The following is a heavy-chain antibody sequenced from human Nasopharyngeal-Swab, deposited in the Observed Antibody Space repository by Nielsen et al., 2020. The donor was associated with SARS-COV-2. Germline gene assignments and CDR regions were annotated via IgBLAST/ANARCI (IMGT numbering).Heavy chain of an antibody. CDR3: ARDFPFGGDVVY. V-gene: IGHV3-33*01. Sequence: GESLKISWAASGFTFCSCGMHWVRQAPGKGLEWVAVIWYDGSNKYYADSVKGRFPISRDNSKNTLYLQMNSLRAEDTAVYYCARDFPFGGDVVYWGQGTLITVSS. J-gene: IGHJ4*02. CDR1: GFTFCSCG. CDR2: IWYDGSNK. D-gene: IGHD3-10*01.